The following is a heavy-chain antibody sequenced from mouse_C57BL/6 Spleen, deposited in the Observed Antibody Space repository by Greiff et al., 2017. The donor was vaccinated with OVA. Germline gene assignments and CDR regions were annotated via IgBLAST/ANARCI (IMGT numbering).Heavy chain of an antibody. V-gene: IGHV1-55*01. D-gene: IGHD2-4*01. CDR2: IYPGSGST. Sequence: QVQLQQSGAELVKPGASVKMSCKASGYTFTNYWITWVKQRPGQGLEWIGEIYPGSGSTNYNEKFKSKATLTVDTSSSTAYMQLSSLTSEDSAVYDCEIEVYYEYGGDADWYFDDWGKGTTVTVSS. CDR1: GYTFTNYW. CDR3: EIEVYYEYGGDADWYFDD. J-gene: IGHJ1*03.